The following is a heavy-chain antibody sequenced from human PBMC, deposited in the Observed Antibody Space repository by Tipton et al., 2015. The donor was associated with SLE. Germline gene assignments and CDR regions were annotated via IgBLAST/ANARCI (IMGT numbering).Heavy chain of an antibody. Sequence: TLSLTCAVSGGSMSGYCLSWVWQSPGKGLEWIGYIHSGGSTNYHPSLNSRVTISSDTSRNQFSLMLSSVTAADTAVYYCARGSPAYYGSGVSYGMDVWGQGTTVTVSS. D-gene: IGHD3-10*01. V-gene: IGHV4-4*08. J-gene: IGHJ6*02. CDR3: ARGSPAYYGSGVSYGMDV. CDR2: IHSGGST. CDR1: GGSMSGYC.